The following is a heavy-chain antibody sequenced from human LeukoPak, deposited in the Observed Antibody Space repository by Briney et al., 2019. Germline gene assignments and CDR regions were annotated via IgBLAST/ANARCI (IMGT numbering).Heavy chain of an antibody. CDR3: AKGVGYSSGWYSVDYFDY. Sequence: GGSLRLSCAASGFTFSSYAMSWVRQAPGKGLEWVSAISGSGGSTYYADSVKGRFTISRDNSKNTLYLQMNSLRAEDTAVYYCAKGVGYSSGWYSVDYFDYWGQGTLVTVSS. CDR1: GFTFSSYA. D-gene: IGHD6-19*01. CDR2: ISGSGGST. J-gene: IGHJ4*02. V-gene: IGHV3-23*01.